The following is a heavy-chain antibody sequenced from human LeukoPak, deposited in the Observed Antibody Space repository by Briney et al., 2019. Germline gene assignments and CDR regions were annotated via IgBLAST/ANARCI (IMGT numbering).Heavy chain of an antibody. D-gene: IGHD3-22*01. V-gene: IGHV3-30-3*01. Sequence: GGSLRLSCAASGFIFSTYTMHWVRQAPGKGLEWVSIISHDGDNNYYADSVKGRFTISRDNSKDTLYLQMNSLRAEDSAVYYCAREYTSGYYRTFDYWGQGTVVTVSS. J-gene: IGHJ4*02. CDR2: ISHDGDNN. CDR3: AREYTSGYYRTFDY. CDR1: GFIFSTYT.